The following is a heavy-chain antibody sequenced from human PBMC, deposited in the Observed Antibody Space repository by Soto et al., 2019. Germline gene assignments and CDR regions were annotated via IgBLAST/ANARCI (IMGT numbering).Heavy chain of an antibody. V-gene: IGHV3-30*18. CDR2: ISYDGSNK. J-gene: IGHJ4*02. CDR1: GFTFSSYG. D-gene: IGHD5-12*01. Sequence: QVQLVESGGGVVQPGRSLRLSCAASGFTFSSYGMHWVRQAPGKWLEWVAVISYDGSNKYYADSVKGRFTISRDNSKNTLYLQMNSLRAEDTAVYYCAKASRDGYNSNLDYWGQGTLVTVSS. CDR3: AKASRDGYNSNLDY.